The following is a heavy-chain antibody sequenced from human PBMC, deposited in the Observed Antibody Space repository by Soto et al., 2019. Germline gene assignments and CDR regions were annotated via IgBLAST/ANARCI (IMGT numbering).Heavy chain of an antibody. CDR1: GGTFSSYA. V-gene: IGHV1-69*01. Sequence: QVQLVQSGAEVKKPGSSVKVSCKASGGTFSSYAISWVRQAPGQGLEWMGGIIPIFGTANYAQKFQGRVTITADESTSTAYMELNSLRSEDTAVYYCASPPYSSSWADFQHWGQGTLVTVSS. J-gene: IGHJ1*01. CDR3: ASPPYSSSWADFQH. CDR2: IIPIFGTA. D-gene: IGHD6-13*01.